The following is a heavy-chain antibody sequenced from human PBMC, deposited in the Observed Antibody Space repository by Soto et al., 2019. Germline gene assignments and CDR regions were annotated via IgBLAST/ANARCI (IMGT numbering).Heavy chain of an antibody. CDR1: GGSFSGYY. J-gene: IGHJ6*02. D-gene: IGHD6-19*01. CDR2: INHSGST. Sequence: SETLSLTCAVYGGSFSGYYWSWIRQPPGKGLEWIGEINHSGSTNYNPSLKSRVTISVDTSKNQFSLKLSSVTAADTAVYYCAGAGYYYYYYGMDVWGQGTTVTVSS. CDR3: AGAGYYYYYYGMDV. V-gene: IGHV4-34*01.